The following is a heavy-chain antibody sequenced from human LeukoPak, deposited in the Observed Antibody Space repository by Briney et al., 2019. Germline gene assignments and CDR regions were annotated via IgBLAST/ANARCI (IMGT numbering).Heavy chain of an antibody. CDR1: GFTFTSHW. J-gene: IGHJ4*02. Sequence: GGSLRLSCAASGFTFTSHWMTWVRQAPGKGLEWVANINQDGSEKYYVDSVKGRLTISRDNAKNSLYLQMNSLRAEDTAVYYCARDRMSYWGQGTLVTVSS. V-gene: IGHV3-7*01. CDR2: INQDGSEK. CDR3: ARDRMSY. D-gene: IGHD1-14*01.